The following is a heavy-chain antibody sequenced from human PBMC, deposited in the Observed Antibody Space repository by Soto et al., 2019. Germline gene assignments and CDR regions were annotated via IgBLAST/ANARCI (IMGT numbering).Heavy chain of an antibody. J-gene: IGHJ5*02. CDR2: INPNSGGT. Sequence: QVQLVQSGAEVKKPGASVKVSCKASGYTFTGYYMHWVRQSPGQGLEWMGWINPNSGGTNYAQKFQGWVTMTRDTSISTAYMELSRLRSDDTAVYYCARDIAAAGTPWFDPWGQGTLVTVSS. D-gene: IGHD6-13*01. V-gene: IGHV1-2*04. CDR1: GYTFTGYY. CDR3: ARDIAAAGTPWFDP.